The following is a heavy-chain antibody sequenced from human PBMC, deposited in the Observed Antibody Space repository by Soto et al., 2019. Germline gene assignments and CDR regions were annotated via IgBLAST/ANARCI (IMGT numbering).Heavy chain of an antibody. CDR1: GGTFSSYA. CDR2: IIPIFGTA. CDR3: ARADYRYYYYGMDV. D-gene: IGHD4-4*01. Sequence: SVKVSCKASGGTFSSYAISWVRQAPGQGLEWMGGIIPIFGTANYAQKFQGRVTITADKSTSTAYMEPSSLRSEDTAVYYCARADYRYYYYGMDVWGQGTTVTVSS. J-gene: IGHJ6*02. V-gene: IGHV1-69*06.